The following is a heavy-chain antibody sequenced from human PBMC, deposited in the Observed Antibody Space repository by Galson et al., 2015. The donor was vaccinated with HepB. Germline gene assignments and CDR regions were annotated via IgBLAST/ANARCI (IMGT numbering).Heavy chain of an antibody. V-gene: IGHV3-23*01. J-gene: IGHJ4*02. Sequence: SLRLSCAASGFTSNRYAMNWVRQAPEKGLEWVSTITSNGLGTYYADSVKGRFTISRDISMSTLYLQMDSLRAGDTAIYYCAKDTYASATDWGQGTLVTVSS. CDR3: AKDTYASATD. CDR2: ITSNGLGT. CDR1: GFTSNRYA. D-gene: IGHD3-16*01.